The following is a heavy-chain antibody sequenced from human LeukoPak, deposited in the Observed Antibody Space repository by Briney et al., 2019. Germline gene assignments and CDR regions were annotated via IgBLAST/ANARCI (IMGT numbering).Heavy chain of an antibody. J-gene: IGHJ4*02. V-gene: IGHV3-15*01. D-gene: IGHD3-9*01. CDR3: TTDLYYDILTGYYGYRYFDY. Sequence: GGSLRLSCAASGFTFSNAWMSWVRQAPGKGLEWVGRIKSKTDGGTTEYAAPVKGRFTISRDDSKNTLYLQMNSLKTEDTAVYYCTTDLYYDILTGYYGYRYFDYWGQGALVTVSS. CDR1: GFTFSNAW. CDR2: IKSKTDGGTT.